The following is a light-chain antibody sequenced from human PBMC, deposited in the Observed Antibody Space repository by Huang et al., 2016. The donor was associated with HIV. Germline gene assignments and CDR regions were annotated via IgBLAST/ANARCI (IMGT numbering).Light chain of an antibody. CDR3: QQRSRWPPG. CDR2: DAS. Sequence: EIVLTQSPATLSLSPGERVTLSCRASQSVSTYLAWYQQKPGQAPRLLIYDASNRATGIPARCSGRGSGTDVTLTISNLEPEDFAVYYCQQRSRWPPGFGPGTKVDVK. CDR1: QSVSTY. V-gene: IGKV3-11*01. J-gene: IGKJ3*01.